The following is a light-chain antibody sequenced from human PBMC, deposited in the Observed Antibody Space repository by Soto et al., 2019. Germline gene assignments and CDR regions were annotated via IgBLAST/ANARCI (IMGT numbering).Light chain of an antibody. V-gene: IGLV1-47*01. Sequence: QLVLTQPPSASGTPGQRLTISCYGGNSNIGSNYVYWYQQFPGTTPKLLIYRNNQRPSGVPDRFSGSKSDTSASLAISGLRSEDEADYYCAAWDDSLSGLVFGGGTKVTVL. CDR3: AAWDDSLSGLV. J-gene: IGLJ3*02. CDR2: RNN. CDR1: NSNIGSNY.